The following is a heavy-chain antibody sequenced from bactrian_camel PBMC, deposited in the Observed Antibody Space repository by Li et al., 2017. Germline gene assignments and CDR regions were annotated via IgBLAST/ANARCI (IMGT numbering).Heavy chain of an antibody. CDR3: AASFYVYPRRSREMRCGQSDVVGFD. CDR2: IDLGGGAE. Sequence: QLVESGGDSVQPGGSLRLSCAFSVDRHKTNCVAWFRQRPGQEREGLAVIDLGGGAETYIDSVKGRFTISRDNAQKMVYLQMNNLKPEDTAMYYCAASFYVYPRRSREMRCGQSDVVGFDWGQGTQVTVS. CDR1: VDRHKTNC. V-gene: IGHV3S25*01. D-gene: IGHD1*01. J-gene: IGHJ4*01.